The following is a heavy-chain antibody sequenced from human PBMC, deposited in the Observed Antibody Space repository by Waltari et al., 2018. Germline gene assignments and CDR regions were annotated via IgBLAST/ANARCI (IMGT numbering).Heavy chain of an antibody. CDR2: IIPIVGTA. CDR3: ARTRGYYDSRNDAFDI. J-gene: IGHJ3*02. D-gene: IGHD3-22*01. V-gene: IGHV1-69*13. CDR1: GGTFSSYA. Sequence: QVQLVQSGAEVKKPGSSVKVSCKASGGTFSSYAISWVRQAPGQGLEWMGGIIPIVGTANYAQKFQGRVTITADESTSTAYMELSSLRSEDTAVYYCARTRGYYDSRNDAFDIWGQGTMVTVSS.